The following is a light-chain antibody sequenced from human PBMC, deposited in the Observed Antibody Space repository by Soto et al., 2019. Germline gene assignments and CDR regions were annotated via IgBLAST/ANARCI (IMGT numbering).Light chain of an antibody. CDR1: QSVRSN. V-gene: IGKV3-20*01. Sequence: EIVLTQSPGTLSLSPGERATLSCRASQSVRSNLAWYQQKPGQAPRLLIYSASTRATGIPARFSGSGSGTEFTLTISRLEPGDFAVYYCQQYGGSSWTFGQGTKVDIK. CDR3: QQYGGSSWT. J-gene: IGKJ1*01. CDR2: SAS.